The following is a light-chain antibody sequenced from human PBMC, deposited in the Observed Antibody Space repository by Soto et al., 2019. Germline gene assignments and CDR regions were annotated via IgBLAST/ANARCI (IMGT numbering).Light chain of an antibody. CDR2: WAS. Sequence: DIVMTKSPDSLAVSLGEGATINCKSSQSVLYSSDNKNYLAWYQQKPGQPPTLLIYWASTRESGVPDRFSGSGSGTDFTLTISSLQAEDVAVYYCQQYYSIPLTFGGGTKVEIK. CDR1: QSVLYSSDNKNY. V-gene: IGKV4-1*01. CDR3: QQYYSIPLT. J-gene: IGKJ4*01.